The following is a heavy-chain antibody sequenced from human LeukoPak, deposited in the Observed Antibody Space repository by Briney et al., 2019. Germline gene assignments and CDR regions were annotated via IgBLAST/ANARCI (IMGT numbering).Heavy chain of an antibody. V-gene: IGHV3-23*01. CDR2: ISGSGGGT. CDR3: ARHGIAVAGNIYYYYMDV. J-gene: IGHJ6*03. Sequence: GGSLRLSCAVSGFTFSSYAMSWVRQAPGKGLEWVSAISGSGGGTFYADSVRGRFTISRDNSKNTVYLQMNSLRAEDTAVYYCARHGIAVAGNIYYYYMDVWGKGTTVTVSS. CDR1: GFTFSSYA. D-gene: IGHD6-19*01.